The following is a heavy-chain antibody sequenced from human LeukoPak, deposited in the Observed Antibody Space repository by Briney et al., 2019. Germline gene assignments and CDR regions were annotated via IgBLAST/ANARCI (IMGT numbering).Heavy chain of an antibody. Sequence: ASVKVSCKASGYTFTSYDINWVRQATGQGLEWMGWMNPNSGNTGYAQKFQGRVTMTRNTSISTAYMELSSLRSEDTAVYYCARSSSLRYFDWLRYDYWGQGTLVTVSS. J-gene: IGHJ4*02. CDR1: GYTFTSYD. V-gene: IGHV1-8*01. CDR3: ARSSSLRYFDWLRYDY. D-gene: IGHD3-9*01. CDR2: MNPNSGNT.